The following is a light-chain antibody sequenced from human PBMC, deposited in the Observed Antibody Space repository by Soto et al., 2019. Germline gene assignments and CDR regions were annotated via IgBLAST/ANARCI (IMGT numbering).Light chain of an antibody. CDR2: GAS. CDR1: QSVSYN. J-gene: IGKJ5*01. Sequence: EIVITQSPASLSVSPGERATLSCRSSQSVSYNLAWYQQQPGQAPRLLIYGASTRATGIPARFSGRDSGTDFTLTISSLQPEDFAVYYCQQDYNLPPKTFGQGTRLEIK. CDR3: QQDYNLPPKT. V-gene: IGKV3D-15*01.